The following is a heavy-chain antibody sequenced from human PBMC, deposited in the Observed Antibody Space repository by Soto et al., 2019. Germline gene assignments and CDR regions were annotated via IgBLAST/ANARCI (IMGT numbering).Heavy chain of an antibody. V-gene: IGHV4-39*07. CDR2: FYFSGIT. CDR1: DDSITSGAYY. J-gene: IGHJ5*02. CDR3: ARDNSAIFGVVIIRGWFDP. D-gene: IGHD3-3*01. Sequence: SETLSLTCTVSDDSITSGAYYWGLIRQPPGKGLELIGNFYFSGITYYNPSFKSRVTISVDTSKNQFSLKLSSVIAADTAVYYCARDNSAIFGVVIIRGWFDPWGQGTLVTVSS.